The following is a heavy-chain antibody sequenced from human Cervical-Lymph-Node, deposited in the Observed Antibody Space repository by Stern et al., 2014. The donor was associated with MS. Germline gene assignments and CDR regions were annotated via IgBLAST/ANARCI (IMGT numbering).Heavy chain of an antibody. CDR2: LYLDDDK. CDR3: AHSLISLGRAVPFDY. V-gene: IGHV2-5*02. Sequence: QVTLRESGPTLVKPTQTLTLTCSFSGFSLTPLGVGVGWIRPPPGHAPEWLALLYLDDDKRYSPSLRSRRSITKDIAKNQVVLTMTNVDPVDTATYYCAHSLISLGRAVPFDYWGHGTLVTVSS. D-gene: IGHD3-10*01. CDR1: GFSLTPLGVG. J-gene: IGHJ4*01.